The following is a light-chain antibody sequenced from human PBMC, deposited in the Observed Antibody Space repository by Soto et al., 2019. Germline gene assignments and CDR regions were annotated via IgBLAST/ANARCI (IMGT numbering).Light chain of an antibody. CDR1: SSNIGSNY. Sequence: QSVLTQPPSASGNPGQRVTIPCSGSSSNIGSNYVYWYQQLPGTAPKLLIYRNNQRPSGVPDRFSGSKSGTSASLAISGLRSEDEADYYCAAWDDSLSGHVVFGGGTKLTVL. CDR2: RNN. CDR3: AAWDDSLSGHVV. V-gene: IGLV1-47*01. J-gene: IGLJ2*01.